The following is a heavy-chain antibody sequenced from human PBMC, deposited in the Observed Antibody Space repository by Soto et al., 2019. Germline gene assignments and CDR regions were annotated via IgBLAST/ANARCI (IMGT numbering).Heavy chain of an antibody. J-gene: IGHJ4*01. CDR1: GFTFSSYW. D-gene: IGHD1-7*01. CDR3: ARDNWNSY. V-gene: IGHV3-74*01. CDR2: IHNDGSTT. Sequence: GGSLRLSCAASGFTFSSYWMHWVRQAPGKGLMWVSRIHNDGSTTRYADSVKGRFTISRDNAKNTLYLQMSSPRVEDTAVYYRARDNWNSYWGQAPLVTVSS.